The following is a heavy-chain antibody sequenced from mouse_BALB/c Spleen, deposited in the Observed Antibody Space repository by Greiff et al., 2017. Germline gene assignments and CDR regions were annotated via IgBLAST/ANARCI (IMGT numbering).Heavy chain of an antibody. V-gene: IGHV5-6-5*01. Sequence: EVQRVESGGGLVKPGGSLKLSCAASGFTFSSYAMSWVRQTPEKRLEWVASISSGGSTYYPDSVKGRFTISRDNARNILYLQMSSLRSEDTAMYYCARGQEWFAYWGQGTLVTVSA. CDR2: ISSGGST. CDR3: ARGQEWFAY. J-gene: IGHJ3*01. CDR1: GFTFSSYA.